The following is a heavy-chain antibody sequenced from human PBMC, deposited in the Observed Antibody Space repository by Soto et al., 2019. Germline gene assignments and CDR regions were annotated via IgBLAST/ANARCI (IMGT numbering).Heavy chain of an antibody. CDR2: IYYSGST. J-gene: IGHJ4*02. D-gene: IGHD2-2*01. Sequence: SETLSLTCTVSGGPISSGGYYWSWIRQHPGKGLEWIGYIYYSGSTYYNPSLKSRVTISVDTSKNQFSLKLSSVTAADTAVYYCARGIVVVPAANPEFDYWGQGTLVTVSS. CDR3: ARGIVVVPAANPEFDY. V-gene: IGHV4-31*03. CDR1: GGPISSGGYY.